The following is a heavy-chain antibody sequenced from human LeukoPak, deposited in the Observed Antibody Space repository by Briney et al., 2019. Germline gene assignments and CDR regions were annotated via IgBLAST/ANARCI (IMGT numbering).Heavy chain of an antibody. J-gene: IGHJ4*02. CDR2: FDPEDGET. CDR3: ATWEGYSYDYYFDY. Sequence: ASVKVSCKVSGYTLTELSMHWVRQAPGKGLEWMGGFDPEDGETIYAQKFQGRVTMTEDTSTDTAYMELSSLRSEDTAVYYCATWEGYSYDYYFDYWGQGTLVTVSS. D-gene: IGHD5-18*01. CDR1: GYTLTELS. V-gene: IGHV1-24*01.